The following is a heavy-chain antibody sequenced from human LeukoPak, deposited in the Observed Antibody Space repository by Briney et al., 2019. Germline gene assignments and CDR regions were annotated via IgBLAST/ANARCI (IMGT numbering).Heavy chain of an antibody. CDR3: AKDISVVATPYYFDY. CDR1: GFTFDDYA. D-gene: IGHD2-15*01. Sequence: GRSLRLSCAASGFTFDDYAMHWVRQAPGKGLEWVSGIIWNSGSIGYADSVKGRFTISRDNAKNSLYLQMNSLRAEDTALYYCAKDISVVATPYYFDYWGQGTLVTVSS. J-gene: IGHJ4*02. CDR2: IIWNSGSI. V-gene: IGHV3-9*01.